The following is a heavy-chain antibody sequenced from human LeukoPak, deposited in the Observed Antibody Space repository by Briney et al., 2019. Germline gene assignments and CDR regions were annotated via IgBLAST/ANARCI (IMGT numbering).Heavy chain of an antibody. Sequence: GGSLRLSCAASGFTFSSYSMNWVRQAPGKGLEWVSYISSSSSTIYYADSVKGRFTISRDNAKNSLYLQMNSLRAEDTAVYYCARDLEYSSSSLDYWGQGTLVTASS. V-gene: IGHV3-48*04. CDR2: ISSSSSTI. D-gene: IGHD6-6*01. CDR3: ARDLEYSSSSLDY. CDR1: GFTFSSYS. J-gene: IGHJ4*02.